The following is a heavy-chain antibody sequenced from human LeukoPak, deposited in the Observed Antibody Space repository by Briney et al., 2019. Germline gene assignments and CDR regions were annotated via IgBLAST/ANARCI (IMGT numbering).Heavy chain of an antibody. CDR3: VRWGLGKGEAFDI. V-gene: IGHV3-74*01. J-gene: IGHJ3*02. D-gene: IGHD3-10*01. Sequence: GGSLRLSCAASGFSFSSYWMHWVRQVPGKGLVWFSRINSDGSNTNYADSVKGRFTISRDNAKNTLYLQMNSLRAEDTAVYYCVRWGLGKGEAFDIWGQGTMVTVSS. CDR2: INSDGSNT. CDR1: GFSFSSYW.